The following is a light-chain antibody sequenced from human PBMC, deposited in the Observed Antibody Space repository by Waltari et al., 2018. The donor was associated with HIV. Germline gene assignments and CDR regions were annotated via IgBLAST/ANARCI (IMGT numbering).Light chain of an antibody. CDR3: QAFDISLGGFYV. Sequence: QSVLTQPPPVSGAQSQRLTTPCPGTRSNHRTRYALHWYQQLPGAAPKRLIYGDNNRPSGVPDLFSGSKSGTSASLAITGLQPEDEADYYCQAFDISLGGFYVFGSGTKVTVL. J-gene: IGLJ1*01. V-gene: IGLV1-40*01. CDR2: GDN. CDR1: RSNHRTRYA.